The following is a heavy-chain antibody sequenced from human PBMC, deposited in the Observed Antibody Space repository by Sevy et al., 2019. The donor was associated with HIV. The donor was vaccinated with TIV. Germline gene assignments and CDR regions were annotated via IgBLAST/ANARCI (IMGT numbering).Heavy chain of an antibody. J-gene: IGHJ4*02. Sequence: GGSLRLSCAASGFTFSDYYMSWIRQAPGNGLEWVSYISSSGSTIYYADSVKGRFTISRDNAKNSLYLQMNSLRAEDTAVYYCARDEDDILSIDYWGQGTLVTVSS. D-gene: IGHD3-9*01. CDR2: ISSSGSTI. V-gene: IGHV3-11*04. CDR1: GFTFSDYY. CDR3: ARDEDDILSIDY.